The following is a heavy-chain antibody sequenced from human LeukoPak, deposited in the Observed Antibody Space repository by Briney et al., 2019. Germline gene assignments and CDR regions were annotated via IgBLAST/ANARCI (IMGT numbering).Heavy chain of an antibody. Sequence: KPSETLSLTCAVSAYSISSGYYWGWIRQPPGRGLEWIWSIYHSGTTYYNPSLKTRVTISLDTSKNQFSLKLSSVTDADTAVYYCARSSFTSGYYSHMDVWGKGTTVTVSS. D-gene: IGHD3-22*01. CDR1: AYSISSGYY. CDR3: ARSSFTSGYYSHMDV. V-gene: IGHV4-38-2*01. CDR2: IYHSGTT. J-gene: IGHJ6*03.